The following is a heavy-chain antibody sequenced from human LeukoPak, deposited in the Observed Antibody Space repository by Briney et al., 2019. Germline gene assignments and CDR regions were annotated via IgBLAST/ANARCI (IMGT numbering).Heavy chain of an antibody. CDR2: ISGSGGST. CDR3: AKVCISGLSEIDY. V-gene: IGHV3-23*01. J-gene: IGHJ4*02. D-gene: IGHD6-19*01. Sequence: PGGSLRLSSAASGFTFSSYAMSWVRQAPGKGLEWVSAISGSGGSTYYADSVKGRFTVSRDNSKNMLYLQVNSLRAEDTAVYYCAKVCISGLSEIDYWGQGTLVTVSS. CDR1: GFTFSSYA.